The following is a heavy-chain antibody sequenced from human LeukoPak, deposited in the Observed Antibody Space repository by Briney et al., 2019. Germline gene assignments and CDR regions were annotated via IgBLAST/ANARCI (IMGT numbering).Heavy chain of an antibody. CDR2: ISYDGSNK. Sequence: GGYLRLSCAASGFTFSSYGMHWVRQAPGKGLEWVAVISYDGSNKYYADSVKGRFTISRDNSKNTLYLQMNSLRAEDTAVYYCAKDAADYGMDVWGQGTTVTVSS. CDR1: GFTFSSYG. V-gene: IGHV3-30*18. J-gene: IGHJ6*02. CDR3: AKDAADYGMDV. D-gene: IGHD6-13*01.